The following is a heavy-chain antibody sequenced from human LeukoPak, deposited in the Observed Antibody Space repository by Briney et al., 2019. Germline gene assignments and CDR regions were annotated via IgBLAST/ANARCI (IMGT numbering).Heavy chain of an antibody. CDR1: GFTFSSYG. CDR2: ISPDTRAI. V-gene: IGHV3-48*04. CDR3: ATSLSGWFGPSANH. Sequence: PGGSLRLSCAASGFTFSSYGMHWVRQAPGKGLEWVSFISPDTRAIHYADSVKGRFTISRDSATNSLYLQMNNLRSEDTAVYYCATSLSGWFGPSANHWGQGTLVTVSS. D-gene: IGHD6-19*01. J-gene: IGHJ5*02.